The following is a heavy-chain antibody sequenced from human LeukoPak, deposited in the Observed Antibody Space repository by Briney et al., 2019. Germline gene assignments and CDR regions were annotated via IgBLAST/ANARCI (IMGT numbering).Heavy chain of an antibody. CDR3: AKYGMTTLREGGHYYYMDV. CDR2: IYYTGST. D-gene: IGHD4-11*01. J-gene: IGHJ6*03. V-gene: IGHV4-59*01. Sequence: SETLSLTCTVSGGSISGYYWSWLRQPPGKGLESIGYIYYTGSTTYNPSLKSRVTMSVATSKNQFSLKLSSVTAADTAVYYCAKYGMTTLREGGHYYYMDVWGKGTTVTVSS. CDR1: GGSISGYY.